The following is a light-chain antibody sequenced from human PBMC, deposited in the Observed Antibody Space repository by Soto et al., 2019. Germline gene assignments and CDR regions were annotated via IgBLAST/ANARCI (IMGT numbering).Light chain of an antibody. V-gene: IGLV2-23*03. CDR2: EGT. J-gene: IGLJ1*01. CDR3: YSYVGSSTFGLNV. Sequence: QSALTQPASVSGSPGQSITISCTGTSSDVGTYNLVSWYQQHPGKAPKLMIYEGTKRPSGVSNRFSGSKSDYTASLTISGLQAEDEADYYCYSYVGSSTFGLNVFGTGTKVTVL. CDR1: SSDVGTYNL.